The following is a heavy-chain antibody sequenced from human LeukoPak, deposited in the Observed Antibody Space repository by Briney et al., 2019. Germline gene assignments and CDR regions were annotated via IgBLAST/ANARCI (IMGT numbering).Heavy chain of an antibody. CDR2: INHSGST. D-gene: IGHD3-3*01. V-gene: IGHV4-34*01. CDR3: ARGPYYDFWSGLPNWFDP. J-gene: IGHJ5*02. CDR1: GGSFSGYY. Sequence: SETLSLTCAVYGGSFSGYYWSWIRQPPGKGLEWIGEINHSGSTNYNPSLKSRVTISVDTSKNQFSLKLSSVTAADTAVYYCARGPYYDFWSGLPNWFDPWGQGTLVTVSS.